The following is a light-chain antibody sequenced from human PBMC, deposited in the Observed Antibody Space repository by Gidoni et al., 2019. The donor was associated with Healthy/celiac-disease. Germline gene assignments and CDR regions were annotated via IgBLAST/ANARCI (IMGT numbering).Light chain of an antibody. CDR1: SSNSGSNN. J-gene: IGLJ2*01. CDR3: AAWDGSLNGVV. V-gene: IGLV1-44*01. CDR2: SNN. Sequence: LTQPPSAPAPPGHRATISCSGSSSNSGSNNVHWYQQLPGTAPKLLIYSNNQRPSGVPDRFSGSKSGTSASLAISGLQSEDEADYYCAAWDGSLNGVVFGGGTKLTVL.